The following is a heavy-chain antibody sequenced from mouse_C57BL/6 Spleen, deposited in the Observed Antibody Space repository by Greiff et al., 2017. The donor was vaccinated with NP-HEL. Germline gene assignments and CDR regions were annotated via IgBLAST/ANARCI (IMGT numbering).Heavy chain of an antibody. CDR3: ARIGGLGGVFDY. D-gene: IGHD4-1*01. Sequence: QVQLKESGAELVKPGASVKLSCKASGYTFTSYWMHWVKQRPGRGLEWIGRIDPNSGGTKYTEKLKSKATLTVDKPSSTAYMQLSSLTSEDSAVYYSARIGGLGGVFDYWGQGTTLTVSS. V-gene: IGHV1-72*01. CDR1: GYTFTSYW. J-gene: IGHJ2*01. CDR2: IDPNSGGT.